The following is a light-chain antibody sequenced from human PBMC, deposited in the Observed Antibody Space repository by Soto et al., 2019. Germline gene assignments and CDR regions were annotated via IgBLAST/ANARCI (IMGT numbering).Light chain of an antibody. CDR1: QSISSW. Sequence: DIQMTQSPSTLSASVGDRVTITCRASQSISSWLAWYQQKPGKAPKLLIYKASSLESGVPSRFSGSGYGTEFTLTISSLQPDDFATYYCQQYNRYWTFGQGTKVEIK. CDR3: QQYNRYWT. CDR2: KAS. V-gene: IGKV1-5*03. J-gene: IGKJ1*01.